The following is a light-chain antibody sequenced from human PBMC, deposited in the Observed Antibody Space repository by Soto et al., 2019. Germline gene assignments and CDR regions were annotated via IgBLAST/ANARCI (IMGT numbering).Light chain of an antibody. CDR2: GAS. V-gene: IGKV1-39*01. CDR1: QGIKSY. J-gene: IGKJ5*01. CDR3: QQSYSTAIT. Sequence: DIETTQSPSSLSASVGDTVTITCRASQGIKSYLNWYQQKPGKAPKLLIYGASSLQSGVPSRFSGSGSGTDFTLTISSLQPEDFATYYCQQSYSTAITFGQGTRLEIK.